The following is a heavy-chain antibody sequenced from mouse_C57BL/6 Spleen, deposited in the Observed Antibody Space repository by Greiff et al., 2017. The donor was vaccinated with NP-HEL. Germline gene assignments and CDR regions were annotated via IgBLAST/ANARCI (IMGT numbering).Heavy chain of an antibody. V-gene: IGHV3-6*01. Sequence: VQLQQSGPGLVKPSQSLSLTCSVTGYSITSGYYWNWIRQFPGNKLEWMGYISYDGSNNYNPSLKNRISITRDTSKNQFFLKLNSVTTEDTATYYCARGGNYDFLLYAMDYWGQGTSVTVSS. D-gene: IGHD2-4*01. J-gene: IGHJ4*01. CDR3: ARGGNYDFLLYAMDY. CDR2: ISYDGSN. CDR1: GYSITSGYY.